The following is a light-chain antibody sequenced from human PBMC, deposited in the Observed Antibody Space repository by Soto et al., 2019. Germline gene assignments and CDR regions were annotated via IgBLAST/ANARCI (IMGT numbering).Light chain of an antibody. CDR1: QSVSRRY. CDR2: VSS. V-gene: IGKV3-20*01. Sequence: DIQLTQSPGTLSLSPGERASLSCRASQSVSRRYLAWYQQKPGQAPRLLIYVSSSRAKGLPDRCSGSGSATDFILTISRLEPEDYAVYYCQQYGRSPPRTFGQGTKLEIK. CDR3: QQYGRSPPRT. J-gene: IGKJ5*01.